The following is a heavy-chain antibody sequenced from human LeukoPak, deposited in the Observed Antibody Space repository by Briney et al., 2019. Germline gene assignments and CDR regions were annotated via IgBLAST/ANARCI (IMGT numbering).Heavy chain of an antibody. Sequence: PSETLSLTCAVYGGSFSGYYWSWIRQPPGKGLEWIGEINHSGSPNYNPSLKSRVTISVDTSKNQFSLKLSSVTAADTAVYYCASTVNNYYYYYMDVWGKGTTVTISS. CDR2: INHSGSP. V-gene: IGHV4-34*01. J-gene: IGHJ6*03. D-gene: IGHD4-17*01. CDR3: ASTVNNYYYYYMDV. CDR1: GGSFSGYY.